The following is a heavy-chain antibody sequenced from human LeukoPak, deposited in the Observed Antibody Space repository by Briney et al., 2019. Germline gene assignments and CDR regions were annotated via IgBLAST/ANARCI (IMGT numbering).Heavy chain of an antibody. V-gene: IGHV3-7*01. D-gene: IGHD3-22*01. CDR3: ARDFPYYYDISGYYLDY. J-gene: IGHJ4*02. CDR2: IKQDGSEK. CDR1: GFTFSSYW. Sequence: GGSLRLSCAASGFTFSSYWMSWVRQAPGKGLEWVANIKQDGSEKYYVDSVKGRFTISRDNAKNSLYLQMSSLRAEDTAVYYCARDFPYYYDISGYYLDYWGQGTLVTVSS.